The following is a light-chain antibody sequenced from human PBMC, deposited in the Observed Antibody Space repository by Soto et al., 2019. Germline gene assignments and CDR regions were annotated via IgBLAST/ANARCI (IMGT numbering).Light chain of an antibody. V-gene: IGKV1-27*01. J-gene: IGKJ3*01. Sequence: LQMTQSPSSLSASVGDRITITCRASQAIRNYLAWYQQIPGKVPKLLISAASTLQSGVPSRFSGTGSGTDFTLTISSLQPEDVATYYCQNYDSAPFTFGPGTKVDIK. CDR2: AAS. CDR1: QAIRNY. CDR3: QNYDSAPFT.